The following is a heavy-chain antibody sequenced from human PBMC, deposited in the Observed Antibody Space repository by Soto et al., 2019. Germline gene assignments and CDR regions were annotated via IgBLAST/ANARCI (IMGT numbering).Heavy chain of an antibody. CDR2: SIPIQGRA. Sequence: QVQLVQSGAEVRKPGSSVKVSCEASGGSFISYIFTWVRQAPGQGLEWMGRSIPIQGRADYALKFQDRVTITADRSTQTVYMGPKRLRTEDTGLIYCAKSLVFVDHAYMDVWGKGTTVTVSS. V-gene: IGHV1-69*02. CDR3: AKSLVFVDHAYMDV. CDR1: GGSFISYI. D-gene: IGHD2-21*01. J-gene: IGHJ6*03.